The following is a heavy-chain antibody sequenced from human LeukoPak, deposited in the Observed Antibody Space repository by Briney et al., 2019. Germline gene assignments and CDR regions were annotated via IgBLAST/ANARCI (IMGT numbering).Heavy chain of an antibody. Sequence: GESLRLSCAASGFTFSSYEMNWVRQAPGKGLEWVSYISSSGSTIYYADSVKGRFTISRDNAKNSLYLQMNSLRAEDTAVYYCAELGIPMIGGVWGKGTTVTISS. D-gene: IGHD3-10*02. V-gene: IGHV3-48*03. J-gene: IGHJ6*04. CDR3: AELGIPMIGGV. CDR1: GFTFSSYE. CDR2: ISSSGSTI.